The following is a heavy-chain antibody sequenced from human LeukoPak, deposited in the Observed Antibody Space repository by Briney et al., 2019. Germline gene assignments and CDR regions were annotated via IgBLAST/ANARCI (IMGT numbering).Heavy chain of an antibody. CDR1: GYTFTGYH. J-gene: IGHJ4*02. CDR3: ARGESILAY. D-gene: IGHD3-3*02. V-gene: IGHV1-2*02. Sequence: ASVRVSCKASGYTFTGYHIHWVRQTPGQGLEWMGSINSYSGATKYAQNFQGRVTVTRDTSISTAYMELSRLTSDDTAVYYCARGESILAYWGQGTLVTVSS. CDR2: INSYSGAT.